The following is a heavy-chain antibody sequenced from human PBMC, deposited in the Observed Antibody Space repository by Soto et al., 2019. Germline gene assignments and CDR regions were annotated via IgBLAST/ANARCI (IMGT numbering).Heavy chain of an antibody. V-gene: IGHV3-7*01. CDR3: ARASRSGVIGYALDY. Sequence: GGSLRLSCAASGLTFSRYWLTWVRQAPGKGLEWVANIKPDGSETYYVDSVKGRFTISRDNAKESLFLQMSSLRVDDSAVYYCARASRSGVIGYALDYWGQGTPVTVSS. D-gene: IGHD5-12*01. CDR2: IKPDGSET. J-gene: IGHJ4*02. CDR1: GLTFSRYW.